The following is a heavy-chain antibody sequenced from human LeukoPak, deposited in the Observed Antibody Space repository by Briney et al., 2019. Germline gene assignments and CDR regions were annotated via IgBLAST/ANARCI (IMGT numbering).Heavy chain of an antibody. CDR1: GGTFSSYA. J-gene: IGHJ6*04. Sequence: SVTVSCKSSGGTFSSYAISWVRQAPGQGLELMGVIIPIFGTANYAQKFQGRVTITADKSTSTAYMELSSLRSEDTAVYYCARGDGAVAKLYGMDVWGKETTVTVSS. CDR3: ARGDGAVAKLYGMDV. V-gene: IGHV1-69*06. D-gene: IGHD6-19*01. CDR2: IIPIFGTA.